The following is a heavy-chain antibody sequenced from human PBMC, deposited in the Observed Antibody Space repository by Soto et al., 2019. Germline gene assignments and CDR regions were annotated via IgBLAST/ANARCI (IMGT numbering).Heavy chain of an antibody. CDR3: ARGKGGLGLEVYYYGMDV. CDR2: MNPNSGNT. Sequence: QVQLVQSGAEVKKPGASVKVSCKASGYTFTSYDINWVRQATGQGLEWMGWMNPNSGNTGYAQKFQGRVTMTRNTSISTAYMELRSLGSEDTAVYYCARGKGGLGLEVYYYGMDVWGQGTTVTVSS. V-gene: IGHV1-8*01. J-gene: IGHJ6*02. D-gene: IGHD6-19*01. CDR1: GYTFTSYD.